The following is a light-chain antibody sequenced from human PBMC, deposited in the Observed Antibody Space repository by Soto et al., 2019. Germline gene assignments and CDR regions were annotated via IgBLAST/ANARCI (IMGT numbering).Light chain of an antibody. CDR2: EVS. Sequence: QSVLTQPASVSGSPGQAITISCSGTSSDVGGHNLVTWYQQNPGKAPKLMLYEVSNRPSGVSNRFSGSKSGNTASLTISGLQAEDEADYYCSSYTSSNSWVFGGGTKLTVL. CDR1: SSDVGGHNL. J-gene: IGLJ3*02. V-gene: IGLV2-14*01. CDR3: SSYTSSNSWV.